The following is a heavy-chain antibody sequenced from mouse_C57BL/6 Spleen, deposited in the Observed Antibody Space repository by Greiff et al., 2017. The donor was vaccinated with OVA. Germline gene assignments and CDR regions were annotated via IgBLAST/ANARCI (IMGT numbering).Heavy chain of an antibody. CDR3: ARGGNAMDY. CDR2: IYPGSGST. V-gene: IGHV1-55*01. J-gene: IGHJ4*01. CDR1: GYTFTNYW. Sequence: VQLQQPGAELVKPGASVKMSCKASGYTFTNYWITWVKQRPGQGLEWIGDIYPGSGSTNYNGKFKSKATLTVATSSRTTYMQLSSLTSEDSWVYYCARGGNAMDYGGQGTSVTVSS.